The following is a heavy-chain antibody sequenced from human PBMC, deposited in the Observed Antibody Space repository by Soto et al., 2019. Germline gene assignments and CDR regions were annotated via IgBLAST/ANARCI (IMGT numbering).Heavy chain of an antibody. CDR2: IHVSGST. CDR3: ARDGHGMDV. Sequence: TVSGGSVSSGSYQWTWIRQPPGKGLEWIGYIHVSGSTNDNPSLKGRVTMSIDTSKNQFSLKLSSVTAADMAVYYCARDGHGMDVWGQGTKVTVSS. J-gene: IGHJ6*02. CDR1: GGSVSSGSYQ. V-gene: IGHV4-61*01.